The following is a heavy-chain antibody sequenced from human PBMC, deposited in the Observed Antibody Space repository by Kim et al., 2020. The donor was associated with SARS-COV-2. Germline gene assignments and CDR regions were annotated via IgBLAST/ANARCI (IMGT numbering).Heavy chain of an antibody. CDR3: AKGNYGDYSYYGMDV. D-gene: IGHD4-17*01. V-gene: IGHV3-23*01. CDR1: GFTFSSYA. J-gene: IGHJ6*02. Sequence: GGSLRLSCAASGFTFSSYAMSWVRQAPGKGLEWVSAISGSGGSTYYADSVKGRFTISRDNSKNTLYLQMNSLRAEDTAVYYCAKGNYGDYSYYGMDVWGQGTTVTVSS. CDR2: ISGSGGST.